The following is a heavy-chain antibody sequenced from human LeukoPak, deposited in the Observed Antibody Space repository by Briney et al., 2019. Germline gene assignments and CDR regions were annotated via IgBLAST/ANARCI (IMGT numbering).Heavy chain of an antibody. D-gene: IGHD4-17*01. V-gene: IGHV3-21*01. Sequence: KTGGSLRLSCAASGFTFSSYSMNWVRQAPGKGLEWVSSISSSSSYIYYADSVKGRFTISRDNAKKSLYLQMNSLRAEDTAVYYCARDEYIHGDLTNFDSWGQGTLVIVSS. CDR1: GFTFSSYS. CDR2: ISSSSSYI. CDR3: ARDEYIHGDLTNFDS. J-gene: IGHJ4*02.